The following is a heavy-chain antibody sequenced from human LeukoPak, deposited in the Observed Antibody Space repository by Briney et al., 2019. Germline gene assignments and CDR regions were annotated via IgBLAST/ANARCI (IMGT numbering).Heavy chain of an antibody. J-gene: IGHJ4*02. Sequence: GGSLRLSCAASGFTFSSYWMHWVRQVPGKGLVWVSRINGGGSSTNYADAVKGRFTISRDNTKNTLYLQTNSLRAEDTAVYYCARGYSSGSRWGYWGQGTLVTVSS. CDR3: ARGYSSGSRWGY. D-gene: IGHD6-19*01. V-gene: IGHV3-74*01. CDR1: GFTFSSYW. CDR2: INGGGSST.